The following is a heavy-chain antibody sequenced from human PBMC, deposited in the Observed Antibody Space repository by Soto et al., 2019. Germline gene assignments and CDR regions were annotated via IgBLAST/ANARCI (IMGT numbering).Heavy chain of an antibody. Sequence: TLSLTRTFSGGSISSGYYSWTWIRQLPGKGLEWIGYIYNSGNTQYNPSLKSRVTISIDTSTNQYSLILTSVTAADTAVYYCASQVTFAFDYWGQGTLVTVSS. CDR2: IYNSGNT. CDR1: GGSISSGYYS. CDR3: ASQVTFAFDY. V-gene: IGHV4-31*02. J-gene: IGHJ4*02. D-gene: IGHD2-21*02.